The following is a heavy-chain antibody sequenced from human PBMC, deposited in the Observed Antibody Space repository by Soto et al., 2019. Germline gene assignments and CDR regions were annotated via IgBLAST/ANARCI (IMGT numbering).Heavy chain of an antibody. V-gene: IGHV4-39*01. CDR3: ARLRSWSYDTPEYCQH. D-gene: IGHD1-26*01. CDR1: GGSISSSSYS. CDR2: IYYRGST. Sequence: HLQLQESGPELVKPSETLSLTCTVSGGSISSSSYSWGWILQPPGKGLEWIGSIYYRGSTYYKPSLKSRVTISVDTSTNQFSLQLSSVTAAATVVYYCARLRSWSYDTPEYCQHWRQGTLVTVSS. J-gene: IGHJ1*01.